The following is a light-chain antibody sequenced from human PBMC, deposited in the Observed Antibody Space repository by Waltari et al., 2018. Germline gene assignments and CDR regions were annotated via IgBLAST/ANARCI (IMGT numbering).Light chain of an antibody. CDR3: SSWRSSTTPVL. Sequence: QSALPHPAPFSGFPGQSVPSPCPGTIPTIVTYPFSLWYQQHPGKVPKPIIFDVTVLPSVVSDRFSGSKSGITASLTISDLQPDDEADYYCSSWRSSTTPVLFGGGTKLTVL. J-gene: IGLJ2*01. CDR2: DVT. V-gene: IGLV2-14*03. CDR1: IPTIVTYPF.